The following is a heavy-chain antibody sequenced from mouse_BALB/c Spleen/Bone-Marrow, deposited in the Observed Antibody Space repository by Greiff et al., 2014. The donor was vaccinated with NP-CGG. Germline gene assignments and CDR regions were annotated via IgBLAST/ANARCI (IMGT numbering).Heavy chain of an antibody. CDR2: IHPGSGNT. Sequence: QVQLKESGAELVRPGASVKLSCKALGYTFTDYEMHWVNQTPVNGLEWIGAIHPGSGNTAYNQKFKGKATLTADKSSSTAYMELSSLTSEDSAVYYCIRGNYRYSWFAYWGQGTLVTVSA. J-gene: IGHJ3*01. D-gene: IGHD2-14*01. CDR3: IRGNYRYSWFAY. V-gene: IGHV1-15*01. CDR1: GYTFTDYE.